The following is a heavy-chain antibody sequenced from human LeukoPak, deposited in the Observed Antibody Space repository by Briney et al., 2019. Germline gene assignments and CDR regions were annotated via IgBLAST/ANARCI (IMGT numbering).Heavy chain of an antibody. D-gene: IGHD3-10*01. Sequence: ASETLSLTCAVYGGSFSGYYWSWIRQPPGKGLEWIGEINHSGSTNYNPSLKSRVTISVDTSKNQFSLKLSSVTAADTAVYYCARDLRVRGVIKTLVSAGFDPWGQGTLVTVSS. J-gene: IGHJ5*02. V-gene: IGHV4-34*01. CDR2: INHSGST. CDR3: ARDLRVRGVIKTLVSAGFDP. CDR1: GGSFSGYY.